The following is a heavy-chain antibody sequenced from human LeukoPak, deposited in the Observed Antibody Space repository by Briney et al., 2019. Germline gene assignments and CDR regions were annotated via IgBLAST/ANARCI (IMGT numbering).Heavy chain of an antibody. D-gene: IGHD6-13*01. CDR3: AKVDPGYRSSWSPFHY. Sequence: GGSLRLSCAASGFTFSSYAMSWVRQAPGKGLEWVSGISGSGTNTYYADSVKGRFTISRDNSKNTLYLQIGSLRAEDTAVYYCAKVDPGYRSSWSPFHYWGQGTLVTVSS. CDR1: GFTFSSYA. J-gene: IGHJ4*02. CDR2: ISGSGTNT. V-gene: IGHV3-23*01.